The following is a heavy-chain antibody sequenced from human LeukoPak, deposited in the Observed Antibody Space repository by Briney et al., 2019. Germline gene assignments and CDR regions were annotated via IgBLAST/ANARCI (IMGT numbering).Heavy chain of an antibody. J-gene: IGHJ4*02. CDR3: TRRLRGDFPRGPPIER. CDR1: GGSFSGYY. Sequence: SETLSLTWAVYGGSFSGYYWSWIRQPPGKGMEWSGEINHSGSTNYNPSLKSRVNISVDTSKNQLSLKLSSVTAAHTAVYYCTRRLRGDFPRGPPIERWGQGTLVTVSS. V-gene: IGHV4-34*01. CDR2: INHSGST. D-gene: IGHD3-16*01.